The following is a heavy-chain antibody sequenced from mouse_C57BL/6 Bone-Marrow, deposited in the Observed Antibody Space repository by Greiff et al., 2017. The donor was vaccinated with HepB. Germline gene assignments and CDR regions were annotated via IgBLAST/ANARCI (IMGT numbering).Heavy chain of an antibody. CDR2: IDPENGDT. Sequence: VQLQQSGAELVRPGASVKLSCTASGFNIKDDYMHWVKQRPEQGLEWIGWIDPENGDTEYASKFQGTATITADTSSNTAYLQLSSLTSEDTAVYYCTQLGREYFDYWGQGTTLTVSS. CDR3: TQLGREYFDY. D-gene: IGHD4-1*02. V-gene: IGHV14-4*01. CDR1: GFNIKDDY. J-gene: IGHJ2*01.